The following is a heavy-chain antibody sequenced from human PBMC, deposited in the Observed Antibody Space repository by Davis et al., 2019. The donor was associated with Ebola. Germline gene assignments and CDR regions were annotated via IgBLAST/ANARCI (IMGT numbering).Heavy chain of an antibody. J-gene: IGHJ4*02. CDR1: GGSVSSGSYY. Sequence: SETLSLTCTVSGGSVSSGSYYWSWIRQPPGKGLEWIGEINHSGSTNYNPSLKSRVTISVDTSKNQFSLKLSSVTAADTAVYYCARGNGDPFDYWGQGTLVTVSS. CDR3: ARGNGDPFDY. D-gene: IGHD4-17*01. V-gene: IGHV4-39*07. CDR2: INHSGST.